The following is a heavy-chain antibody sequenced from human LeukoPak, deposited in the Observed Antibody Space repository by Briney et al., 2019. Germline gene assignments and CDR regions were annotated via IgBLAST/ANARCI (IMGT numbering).Heavy chain of an antibody. CDR1: GYTFTGYY. CDR3: ARDHSDYTLDWFVP. Sequence: ASVKVSCKASGYTFTGYYMHWVRQAPGQGLEWMGWINPNSGGTNYAQKFQGRVTMTRDTSISTAYMELSRLRSDDTAVYYCARDHSDYTLDWFVPWGQGTLVTVSS. CDR2: INPNSGGT. J-gene: IGHJ5*02. D-gene: IGHD5-12*01. V-gene: IGHV1-2*02.